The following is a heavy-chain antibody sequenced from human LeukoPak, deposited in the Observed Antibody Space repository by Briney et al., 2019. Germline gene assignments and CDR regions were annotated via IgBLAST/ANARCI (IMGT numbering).Heavy chain of an antibody. D-gene: IGHD1-7*01. CDR1: GFTFSSYG. CDR3: AKDVLTTPYNWNYGALDY. J-gene: IGHJ4*02. V-gene: IGHV3-30*02. Sequence: PGGSLRLSCAASGFTFSSYGMHWVRQAPGKGLEWVAFIRYDGSNKYYADSVKGRFTISRDNSKNTLYLQMNSLRAEDTAVYYCAKDVLTTPYNWNYGALDYWGQGTLVTVSS. CDR2: IRYDGSNK.